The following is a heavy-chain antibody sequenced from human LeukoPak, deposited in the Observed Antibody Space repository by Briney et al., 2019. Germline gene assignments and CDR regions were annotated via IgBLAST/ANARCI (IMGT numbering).Heavy chain of an antibody. V-gene: IGHV1-8*01. CDR3: ARTCSGTSCADFDY. Sequence: ASVKVSCKASGYTFTSYDINWARQATGQGLEWMGWMNPNSGNTGYAQKFQGRVTMTRNTSISTAYMEVSSLTSEDTAVYYCARTCSGTSCADFDYWGQGSLVTVSS. CDR2: MNPNSGNT. J-gene: IGHJ4*02. D-gene: IGHD2-2*01. CDR1: GYTFTSYD.